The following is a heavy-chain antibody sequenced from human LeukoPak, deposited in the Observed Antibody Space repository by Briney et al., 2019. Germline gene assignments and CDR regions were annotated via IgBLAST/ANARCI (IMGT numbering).Heavy chain of an antibody. CDR3: ARAVGYSSGWLPGILDY. CDR1: GFTFSSYD. J-gene: IGHJ4*02. CDR2: IGTAGDT. D-gene: IGHD6-19*01. Sequence: GGSLRLSCAASGFTFSSYDMHWVRQATGKGLEWVSAIGTAGDTYYPGSVKGRFTISRENAKNSLYLQMNSLRAGDTAVYYCARAVGYSSGWLPGILDYWGQGTLVTVSA. V-gene: IGHV3-13*01.